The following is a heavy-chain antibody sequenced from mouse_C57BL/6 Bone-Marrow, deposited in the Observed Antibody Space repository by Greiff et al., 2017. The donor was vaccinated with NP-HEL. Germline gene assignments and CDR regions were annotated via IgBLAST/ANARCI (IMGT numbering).Heavy chain of an antibody. CDR2: IHPNSGST. Sequence: QVQLQQPGAELVKPGASVKLSCKASGYTFTSYWMHWVKQRPGQGLEWIGMIHPNSGSTNYNEKFKSKATLTVDKSSSTAYMQLSSLTSEDSAVYYCARGYYGSSLYAMDYLGQGTSVTVSS. CDR1: GYTFTSYW. V-gene: IGHV1-64*01. D-gene: IGHD1-1*01. J-gene: IGHJ4*01. CDR3: ARGYYGSSLYAMDY.